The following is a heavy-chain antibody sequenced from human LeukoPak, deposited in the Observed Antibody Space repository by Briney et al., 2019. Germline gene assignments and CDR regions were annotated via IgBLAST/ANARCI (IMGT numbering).Heavy chain of an antibody. V-gene: IGHV1-18*01. CDR1: VYTFTSYG. D-gene: IGHD3-9*01. CDR2: SSAYNGNA. J-gene: IGHJ4*02. Sequence: ASVKVSCKASVYTFTSYGISWVRQAPGQGLEWMGWSSAYNGNANYAQKLQGRVTMTTDTSTSTAYMELRSLRSDDTAVYYCARGGYYDILTGYYSSPNYFDYWGQGTLVTVSS. CDR3: ARGGYYDILTGYYSSPNYFDY.